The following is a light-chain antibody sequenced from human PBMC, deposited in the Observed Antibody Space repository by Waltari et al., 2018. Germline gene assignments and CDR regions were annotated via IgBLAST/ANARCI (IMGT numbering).Light chain of an antibody. J-gene: IGLJ1*01. Sequence: QSALTQPPSASGSPGQSVTISCTGTSSDVGGYNYVAWFQQRPGKAPKLMIYDVTKRPPGVPDRCSGSKSGNTASLTVAGIQAEDEADDYCNSYAGNRYVFGTGTKVTVL. CDR3: NSYAGNRYV. CDR2: DVT. V-gene: IGLV2-8*01. CDR1: SSDVGGYNY.